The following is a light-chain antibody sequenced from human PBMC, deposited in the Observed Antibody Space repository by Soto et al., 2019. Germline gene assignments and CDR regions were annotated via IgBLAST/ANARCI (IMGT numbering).Light chain of an antibody. V-gene: IGKV1-39*01. J-gene: IGKJ5*01. CDR1: QNIYNY. CDR2: AAS. Sequence: DIQMTQSPSSLSASVGDRVTVTCRTSQNIYNYLNWYQQKPGKAPTLLIYAASSVQSGVPLRFSGTGSGTDFTLTISSLQPEDFATYYGEQTYSTPVTFGQGTRLDVK. CDR3: EQTYSTPVT.